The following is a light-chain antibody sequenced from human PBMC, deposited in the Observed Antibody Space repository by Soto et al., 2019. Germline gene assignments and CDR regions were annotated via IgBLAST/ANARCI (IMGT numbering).Light chain of an antibody. CDR1: SSDVGYYNY. J-gene: IGLJ1*01. CDR3: TSYTATSTYV. Sequence: QSALTQPASVSGSPGQSITISCTGTSSDVGYYNYVSWYQQHPGKAPKLMIYEVSNRPSGVSNRFSGSKSSNTASLTISGLQAEDEADYYCTSYTATSTYVFGTGTKLTVL. V-gene: IGLV2-14*01. CDR2: EVS.